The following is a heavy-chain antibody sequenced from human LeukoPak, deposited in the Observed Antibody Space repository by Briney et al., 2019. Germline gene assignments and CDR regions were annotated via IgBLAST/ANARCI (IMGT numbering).Heavy chain of an antibody. D-gene: IGHD6-19*01. J-gene: IGHJ4*02. CDR1: GFTFSSYA. V-gene: IGHV3-30-3*01. CDR3: AKPAAGYSSGWYDGPFYFDY. Sequence: GGSLRLSCAASGFTFSSYAMHWVRQAPGKGLEWVAVISYDGSNKYYADSVKGRFTISRDNSKNTLYLQMNSLRAEDTAVYYCAKPAAGYSSGWYDGPFYFDYWGQGTLVTVSS. CDR2: ISYDGSNK.